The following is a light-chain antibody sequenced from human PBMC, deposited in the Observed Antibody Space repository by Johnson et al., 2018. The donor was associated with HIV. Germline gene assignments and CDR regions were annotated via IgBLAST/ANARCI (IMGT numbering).Light chain of an antibody. CDR2: DNN. CDR3: GTWDSGLGADYA. V-gene: IGLV1-51*01. CDR1: SSNIGRNY. Sequence: QAVLTQPPSVSAAPGQKVTISCSGSSSNIGRNYVSWYQQVPGTAPKLLIYDNNKRPSGIPDRFSGSKSGPSATLGITGLPTGDEADYYCGTWDSGLGADYAFGTGTKVTVL. J-gene: IGLJ1*01.